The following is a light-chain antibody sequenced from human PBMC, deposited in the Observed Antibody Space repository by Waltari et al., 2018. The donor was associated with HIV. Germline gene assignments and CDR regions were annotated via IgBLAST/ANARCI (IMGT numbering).Light chain of an antibody. CDR2: EDF. CDR1: NLGDKY. V-gene: IGLV3-1*01. Sequence: SYELTQPPSLSVSPGQTANFTCSGDNLGDKYTCWYQQKSGQSPVLVIYEDFKRPSGIPERFSGSNAGNTATLTISGSLAMDEADYFCQAWASNTVVFGGGTKLTVL. CDR3: QAWASNTVV. J-gene: IGLJ3*02.